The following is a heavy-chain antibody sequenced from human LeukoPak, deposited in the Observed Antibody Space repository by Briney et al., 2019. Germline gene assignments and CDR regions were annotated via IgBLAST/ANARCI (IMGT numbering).Heavy chain of an antibody. CDR3: ARSRSSTLDY. V-gene: IGHV4-39*07. Sequence: PSETLSLTCTVSGGSISSGSYYWSWIRQPPGKGLEWIGEINHSGSTNYNPSLKSRVTISVDTSKNQFSLKLSSVTAADTAVYYCARSRSSTLDYWGQGTLVTVSS. D-gene: IGHD6-13*01. CDR2: INHSGST. J-gene: IGHJ4*02. CDR1: GGSISSGSYY.